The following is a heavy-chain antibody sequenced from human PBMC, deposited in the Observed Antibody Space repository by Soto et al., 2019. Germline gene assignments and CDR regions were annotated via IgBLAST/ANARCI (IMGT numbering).Heavy chain of an antibody. J-gene: IGHJ4*02. CDR3: AREGQIVVVPAATSGDFDY. CDR1: GYTFTSYG. D-gene: IGHD2-2*01. CDR2: ISAYNGNT. Sequence: ASLKVSCKASGYTFTSYGISWVRQAPGQGLEWMGWISAYNGNTNYAQKLQGRVTMTTDTSTSTAYMELRSLRSDDTAVYYCAREGQIVVVPAATSGDFDYWGQGTLVTVSS. V-gene: IGHV1-18*01.